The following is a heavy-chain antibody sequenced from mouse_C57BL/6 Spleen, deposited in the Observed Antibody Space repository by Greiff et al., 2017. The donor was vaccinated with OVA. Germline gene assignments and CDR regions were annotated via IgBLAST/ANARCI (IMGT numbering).Heavy chain of an antibody. D-gene: IGHD1-1*01. CDR3: AINYYGRSYFDY. J-gene: IGHJ2*01. Sequence: DVMLVESGGGLVQPGGSLKLSCAASGIDFSRSWMSWVRRAPGKGLEWIGEINPDSSTINYAPSLKDKFIISRDNAKNTLDLQMSKVRAEDTALYYCAINYYGRSYFDYWGQGTTLTVSS. V-gene: IGHV4-1*01. CDR2: INPDSSTI. CDR1: GIDFSRSW.